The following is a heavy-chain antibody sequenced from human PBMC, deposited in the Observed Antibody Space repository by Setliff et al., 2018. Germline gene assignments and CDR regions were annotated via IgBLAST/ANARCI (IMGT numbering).Heavy chain of an antibody. CDR3: ARGPPPPSVHYYMDV. V-gene: IGHV1-8*02. Sequence: ASVKVSCKASGYTLTSYDINWVRQATGQGLEWMGWMNPNSGNTGYAQKFQGRVTMTRNTSISTAYMELSSLRSEDTAVYYCARGPPPPSVHYYMDVWGKGTTVTVSS. CDR2: MNPNSGNT. J-gene: IGHJ6*03. D-gene: IGHD1-26*01. CDR1: GYTLTSYD.